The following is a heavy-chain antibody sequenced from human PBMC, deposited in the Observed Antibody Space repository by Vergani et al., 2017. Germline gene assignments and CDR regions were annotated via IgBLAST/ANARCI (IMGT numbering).Heavy chain of an antibody. Sequence: QVQLQESGPGLVKPSETLSLTCTVPGGSVSSGSYYWSWIRQPPGTGLEWIVYIYYSGSTHYNPSLKSRVTISVDTSKNQFSLKLCPVTAADTAVYYCARDSPDDFWSGYSHWGQGTLVTVSS. CDR2: IYYSGST. D-gene: IGHD3-3*01. CDR1: GGSVSSGSYY. V-gene: IGHV4-61*01. J-gene: IGHJ4*02. CDR3: ARDSPDDFWSGYSH.